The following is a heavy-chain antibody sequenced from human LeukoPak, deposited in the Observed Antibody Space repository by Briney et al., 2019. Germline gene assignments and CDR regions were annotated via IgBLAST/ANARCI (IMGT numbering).Heavy chain of an antibody. CDR1: GLTFNFYS. J-gene: IGHJ4*02. Sequence: GGSLRLSCAASGLTFNFYSMNWVRQAPGKGLEWVSFISSSSNNIYYANSVKGRFTISRDNAENSLSLEINSLRAEDTAVYCCARGRDGSNFIDYWGQGTLVTVSS. V-gene: IGHV3-21*06. CDR3: ARGRDGSNFIDY. CDR2: ISSSSNNI. D-gene: IGHD3-3*01.